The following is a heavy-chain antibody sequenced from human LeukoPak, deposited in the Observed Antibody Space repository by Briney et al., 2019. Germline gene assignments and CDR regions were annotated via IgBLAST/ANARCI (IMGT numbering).Heavy chain of an antibody. CDR1: GGSISSYY. CDR3: ARWDDSAWGFGN. J-gene: IGHJ4*02. Sequence: PSETLSLTCTVSGGSISSYYWSWIRQPPGKGLEWIGYIYYSGSTNYNPSLKSRVTISVDTSKNQLSLKLTPVTAADTAVYYCARWDDSAWGFGNWGPGTLVTVSS. D-gene: IGHD6-19*01. CDR2: IYYSGST. V-gene: IGHV4-59*08.